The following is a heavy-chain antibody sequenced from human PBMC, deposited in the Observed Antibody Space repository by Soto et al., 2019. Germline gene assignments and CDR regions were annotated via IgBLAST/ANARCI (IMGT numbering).Heavy chain of an antibody. CDR2: ISYDGSNK. D-gene: IGHD7-27*01. J-gene: IGHJ4*02. CDR3: AKNPLSLTGEEYYFDY. V-gene: IGHV3-30*18. CDR1: GFNFSSYG. Sequence: QVQLVESGGGVVQPGRSLRLSCAASGFNFSSYGMHWVRQAPGKGLEWVAVISYDGSNKYYADSVKGRFTISRDNSKNTLYLQMNSLRAEDTAVYYCAKNPLSLTGEEYYFDYWGQGTLVTVSS.